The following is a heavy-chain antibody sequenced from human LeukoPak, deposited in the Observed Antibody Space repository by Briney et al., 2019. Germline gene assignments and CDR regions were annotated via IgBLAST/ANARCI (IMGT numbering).Heavy chain of an antibody. J-gene: IGHJ3*02. CDR3: ARPSTYYYDSSGHGAFDI. Sequence: SETLSLTCTVSGGSMNNYYWSWIRQPAGKGLEWIGRIYASGSTNYNPSLKSRVTISVDTSKNQFSLKLSSVTAADTAVYYCARPSTYYYDSSGHGAFDIWGQGTMVTVSS. CDR2: IYASGST. V-gene: IGHV4-4*07. CDR1: GGSMNNYY. D-gene: IGHD3-22*01.